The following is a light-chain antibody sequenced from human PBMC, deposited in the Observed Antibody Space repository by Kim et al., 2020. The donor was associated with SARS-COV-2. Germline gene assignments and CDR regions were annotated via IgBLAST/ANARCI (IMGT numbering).Light chain of an antibody. CDR2: DVS. CDR1: QSISTW. J-gene: IGKJ1*01. CDR3: QQYNSYWRT. V-gene: IGKV1-5*01. Sequence: ASVGDRVTITCRASQSISTWLAWYQRKPGKVPKLLIYDVSSLESGVPSRFSGSGSGTEFTLTISSLQPDDLATYYCQQYNSYWRTFGQGTKVDIK.